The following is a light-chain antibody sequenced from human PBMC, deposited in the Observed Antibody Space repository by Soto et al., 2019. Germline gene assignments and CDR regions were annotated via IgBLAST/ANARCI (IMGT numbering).Light chain of an antibody. J-gene: IGKJ3*01. Sequence: AIRMTQSPSSLSASTGDRVTITCRASQGISSYLAWYQQKPGKAPKLLIYAASTLQSGVPSRFRDSGSGTDFTVTISCLQSEDFANYYCQQYYSYPATFGPGTKVDIK. CDR3: QQYYSYPAT. CDR1: QGISSY. V-gene: IGKV1-8*01. CDR2: AAS.